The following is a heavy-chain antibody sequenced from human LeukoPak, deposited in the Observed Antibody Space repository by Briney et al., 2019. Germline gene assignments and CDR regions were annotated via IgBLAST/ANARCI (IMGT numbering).Heavy chain of an antibody. J-gene: IGHJ4*02. CDR3: AARYYDLWSGYYTGDY. Sequence: SVKVSCKASGGTFSSYAISWVRQAPGQGREWMGSIITLFGAAHYAQKFQGRVTITTEESTSTAYMELSSLRSEDAAVYYCAARYYDLWSGYYTGDYWGQGTLVTVSS. CDR2: IITLFGAA. D-gene: IGHD3-3*01. CDR1: GGTFSSYA. V-gene: IGHV1-69*05.